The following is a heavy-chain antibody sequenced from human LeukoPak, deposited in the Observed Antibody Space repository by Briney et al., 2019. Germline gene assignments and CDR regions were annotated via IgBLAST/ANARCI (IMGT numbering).Heavy chain of an antibody. CDR3: ASGHCSSTSCLLLVDY. D-gene: IGHD2-2*01. V-gene: IGHV1-69*04. CDR2: IIPILGIA. J-gene: IGHJ4*02. Sequence: SVKLSCKASGATFSSYAISRVRQAPGQGLEWMGRIIPILGIANYAQKFQGRVTITADKSTSTAYMELSSLRSEDTAVYYCASGHCSSTSCLLLVDYWGQGNLVTVSS. CDR1: GATFSSYA.